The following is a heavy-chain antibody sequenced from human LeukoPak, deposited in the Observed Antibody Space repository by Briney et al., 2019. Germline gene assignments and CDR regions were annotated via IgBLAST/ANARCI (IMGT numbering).Heavy chain of an antibody. V-gene: IGHV3-7*01. CDR2: IKQDGSEK. D-gene: IGHD3-3*01. CDR3: ARDRGAYDFWSGYYQYYYYMDV. CDR1: GFTFSIHA. Sequence: GGSLRLSCAASGFTFSIHAMSWVRQAPGKGLEWVANIKQDGSEKYYVDSVKGRFTISRDNAKNSLYLQMNSLRAEDTAVYYCARDRGAYDFWSGYYQYYYYMDVWGKGTTVTVSS. J-gene: IGHJ6*03.